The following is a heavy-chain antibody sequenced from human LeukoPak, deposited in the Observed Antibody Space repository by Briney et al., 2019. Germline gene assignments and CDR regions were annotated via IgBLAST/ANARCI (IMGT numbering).Heavy chain of an antibody. D-gene: IGHD5-12*01. CDR3: AKWMSRVQAFDI. V-gene: IGHV3-23*01. Sequence: TGGSLRLSCAASGFTFSTHDMSWVRQAPGKGLEWVACIGGSGGAIYYRDSVKGRFTISRDNSKSTLYLQMNSLRADDTAVYFCAKWMSRVQAFDIWGQGTMVTVSS. CDR1: GFTFSTHD. J-gene: IGHJ3*02. CDR2: IGGSGGAI.